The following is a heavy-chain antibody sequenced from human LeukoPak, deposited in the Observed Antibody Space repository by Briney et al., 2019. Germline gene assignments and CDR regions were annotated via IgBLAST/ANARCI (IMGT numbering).Heavy chain of an antibody. D-gene: IGHD6-19*01. J-gene: IGHJ4*02. CDR3: ARDLMWLIDY. CDR1: GDSVSSNIVA. Sequence: SQTLSLTCAIAGDSVSSNIVAWNWIRQSPSRGLEWLGRTCYRSKWYNDYAVSVKSRITINPDTSKNQFSLQLNSVTPEDTAVYYCARDLMWLIDYWGQGSLVTVSS. V-gene: IGHV6-1*01. CDR2: TCYRSKWYN.